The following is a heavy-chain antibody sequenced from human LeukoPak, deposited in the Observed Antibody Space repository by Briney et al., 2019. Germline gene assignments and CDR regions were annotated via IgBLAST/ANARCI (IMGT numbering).Heavy chain of an antibody. J-gene: IGHJ4*02. CDR1: GGSFSGYY. V-gene: IGHV4-34*01. CDR2: INHSGST. CDR3: VSGAKNFDY. Sequence: SGTLSLTCAVYGGSFSGYYWSWIRQPPGKGLEWIGEINHSGSTNYNPSLKSRVTISVDTSKNQFSLKLSSVTAADTAVYYCVSGAKNFDYWGQGTLVTVSS. D-gene: IGHD3-10*01.